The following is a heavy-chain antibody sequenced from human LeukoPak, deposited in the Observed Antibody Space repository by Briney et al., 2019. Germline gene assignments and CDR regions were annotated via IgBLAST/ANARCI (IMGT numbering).Heavy chain of an antibody. J-gene: IGHJ4*02. CDR1: GFTFNIYA. D-gene: IGHD1-26*01. V-gene: IGHV3-30-3*01. Sequence: PGGSLRLSCAASGFTFNIYAMHWVRQAPGKGLEWVAVISYDGSKTYYADSVKGRFTISRDNSKNTLYLQMNSLRAEDTALYYCARTMYITGSSGFDYWGQGTLVTVSS. CDR3: ARTMYITGSSGFDY. CDR2: ISYDGSKT.